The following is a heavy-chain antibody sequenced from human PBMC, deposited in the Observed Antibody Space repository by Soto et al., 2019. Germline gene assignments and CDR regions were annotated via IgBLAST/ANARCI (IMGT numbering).Heavy chain of an antibody. CDR1: GFTVSSNY. J-gene: IGHJ6*02. V-gene: IGHV3-53*01. CDR3: ARGRGGMDV. D-gene: IGHD3-10*01. CDR2: IYSGHST. Sequence: GGFLRLSSAASGFTVSSNYMSRVRQAPEKGLKRVKVIYSGHSTYYADSKNGQLNIASDNSKNTLYRQMNSLIAEDTAVYYCARGRGGMDVWGQGTTVTVSS.